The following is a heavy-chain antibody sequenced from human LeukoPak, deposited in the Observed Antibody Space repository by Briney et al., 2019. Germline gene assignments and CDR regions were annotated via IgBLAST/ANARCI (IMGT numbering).Heavy chain of an antibody. CDR2: ISASGST. CDR1: GESIGSYF. D-gene: IGHD3-10*01. V-gene: IGHV4-4*07. CDR3: ARDKVYGELYY. J-gene: IGHJ4*02. Sequence: SETLSLTCTISGESIGSYFWSWIRQPAGKGLEWIGRISASGSTCYSPSLKSRVSMSVDKSKDQFSLNLTSLSAADTAIYYCARDKVYGELYYWGQGTLVSVSS.